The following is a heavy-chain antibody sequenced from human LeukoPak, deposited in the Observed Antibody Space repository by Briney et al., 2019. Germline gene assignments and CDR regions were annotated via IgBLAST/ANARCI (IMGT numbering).Heavy chain of an antibody. Sequence: ASVKVSCTVSGYTLTELSMHWGRQAPGTGHEWMGGFDPEDGGTIYAQKFQGRVTMTEDTSTDTAYMERSSLRSEDTAVYYCATRFVVGATASPDYWGQGTLVTVSS. V-gene: IGHV1-24*01. D-gene: IGHD1-26*01. CDR1: GYTLTELS. J-gene: IGHJ4*02. CDR3: ATRFVVGATASPDY. CDR2: FDPEDGGT.